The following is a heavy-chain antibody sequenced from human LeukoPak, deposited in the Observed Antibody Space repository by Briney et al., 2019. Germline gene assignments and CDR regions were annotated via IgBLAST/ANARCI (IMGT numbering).Heavy chain of an antibody. V-gene: IGHV4-39*01. D-gene: IGHD1-26*01. CDR3: ARHYISGSYATFDY. CDR2: IYYSGST. J-gene: IGHJ4*02. Sequence: SETLSLTCTVSGGSISSYYWGWIRQPPGKGLEWIGSIYYSGSTYYNPSLKSRVTISVDTSKNQFSLKLSSVTAADTAVYYCARHYISGSYATFDYWGQGTLVTVSS. CDR1: GGSISSYY.